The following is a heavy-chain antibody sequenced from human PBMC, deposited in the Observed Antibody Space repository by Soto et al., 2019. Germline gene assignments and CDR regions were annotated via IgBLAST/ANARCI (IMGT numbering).Heavy chain of an antibody. D-gene: IGHD3-10*01. CDR2: ISYDGSNK. CDR1: GFTFSSYG. CDR3: AKGSGVGSRYYYYYGMDV. V-gene: IGHV3-30*18. Sequence: GGSLRLSCAASGFTFSSYGMHWVRQAPGKGLEWVAVISYDGSNKYYADSVKGRFTISRGNSKNTLYLQMNSLRAEDTAVYYWAKGSGVGSRYYYYYGMDVWGQGTTVTVSS. J-gene: IGHJ6*02.